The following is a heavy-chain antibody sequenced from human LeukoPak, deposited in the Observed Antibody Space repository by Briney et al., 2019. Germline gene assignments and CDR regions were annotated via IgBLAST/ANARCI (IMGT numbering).Heavy chain of an antibody. V-gene: IGHV3-53*01. CDR3: AKKKVDTAMVFDY. CDR1: GFTVSSNY. CDR2: IYSGGST. D-gene: IGHD5-18*01. Sequence: GGSLRLSCAASGFTVSSNYMSWVRQAPGKGLEWVSVIYSGGSTYYADSVKGRFTISRDNSKNTLYLQMNSLRAEDTAVYYCAKKKVDTAMVFDYWGQGTLVTVSS. J-gene: IGHJ4*02.